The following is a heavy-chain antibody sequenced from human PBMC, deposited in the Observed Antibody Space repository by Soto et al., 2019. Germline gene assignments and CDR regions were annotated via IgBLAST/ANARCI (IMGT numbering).Heavy chain of an antibody. J-gene: IGHJ5*02. V-gene: IGHV3-33*08. CDR2: IWYDGTSK. Sequence: GGSLRLSCAASGFTFRNHAMHWVRQAPGKGLEWVGLIWYDGTSKYYADSVKGRFTISRDNSKNTLYLQMNSLRAEDTAVYYCARDRLEWLFGWFDPWGQGTLVTVSS. D-gene: IGHD3-3*01. CDR1: GFTFRNHA. CDR3: ARDRLEWLFGWFDP.